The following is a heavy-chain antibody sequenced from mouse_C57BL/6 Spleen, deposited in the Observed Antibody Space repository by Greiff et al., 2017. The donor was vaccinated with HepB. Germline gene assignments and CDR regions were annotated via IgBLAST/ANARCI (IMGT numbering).Heavy chain of an antibody. Sequence: QVQLQQPGAELVKPGASVKLSCKASGYTFTSYWMQWVKQRPGQGLEWIGEIDPSDSYTNYNQKFKGKATLTVDTSSSTAYMQLSSLTSEDSAVYYCARRDRGNYAMDYWGQGTSVTVSS. CDR3: ARRDRGNYAMDY. D-gene: IGHD2-14*01. CDR1: GYTFTSYW. V-gene: IGHV1-50*01. CDR2: IDPSDSYT. J-gene: IGHJ4*01.